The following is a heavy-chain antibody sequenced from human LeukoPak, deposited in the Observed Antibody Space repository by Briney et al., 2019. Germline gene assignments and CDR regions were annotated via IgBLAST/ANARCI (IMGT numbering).Heavy chain of an antibody. CDR1: GGSISSDY. D-gene: IGHD3-22*01. Sequence: SETLSLTCTVSGGSISSDYWSWIRQPPGKGLEWIGYIYYSGITNHNPSLKSRVTISVDTSKNQFSLKLSSVTAADTAVYYCARLHYDSSGYYYFDYWGQGTLVTVSS. J-gene: IGHJ4*02. V-gene: IGHV4-59*08. CDR3: ARLHYDSSGYYYFDY. CDR2: IYYSGIT.